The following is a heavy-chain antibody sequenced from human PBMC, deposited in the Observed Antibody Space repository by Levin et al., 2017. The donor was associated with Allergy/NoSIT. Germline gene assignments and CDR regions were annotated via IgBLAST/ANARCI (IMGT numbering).Heavy chain of an antibody. CDR3: ARDRSYTSCDY. Sequence: QAGESLKISCATSGFTFSSHGFHWVRQAPGKGLEWVGCIWYDGSKKYYSDSVKGRFTISRDNSENTLYLQMNSLRAEDTAVYYCARDRSYTSCDYWGQGTLVTVSS. J-gene: IGHJ4*02. CDR2: IWYDGSKK. D-gene: IGHD6-19*01. V-gene: IGHV3-33*01. CDR1: GFTFSSHG.